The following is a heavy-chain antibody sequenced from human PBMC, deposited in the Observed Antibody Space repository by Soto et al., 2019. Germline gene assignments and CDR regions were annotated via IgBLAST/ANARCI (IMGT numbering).Heavy chain of an antibody. CDR1: GFTFSSYS. Sequence: EVQLVESGGGLVKPGGSLRLSCAASGFTFSSYSMNWVRQAPGKGLEWVSSISSSSSYIYYADSVKGRFTISRDNDKNSLYLQMNSLRAEDTAVYYCARDRGRVVVPASMDVWGQGTTVTVSS. CDR3: ARDRGRVVVPASMDV. V-gene: IGHV3-21*01. J-gene: IGHJ6*01. D-gene: IGHD2-2*01. CDR2: ISSSSSYI.